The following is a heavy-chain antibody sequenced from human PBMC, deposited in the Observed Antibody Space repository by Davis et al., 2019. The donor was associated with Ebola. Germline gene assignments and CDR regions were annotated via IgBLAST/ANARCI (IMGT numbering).Heavy chain of an antibody. CDR3: AREAALTLGAFDY. D-gene: IGHD7-27*01. Sequence: AASVKVSCKASGYTFTGYYMHWVRQAPGQGLEWMGWINPNSGGTNYAQKFQGWVTMTRDTSISTAYMELSRLRSDDTAVYYCAREAALTLGAFDYWGQGTLVTVSS. CDR2: INPNSGGT. J-gene: IGHJ4*02. V-gene: IGHV1-2*04. CDR1: GYTFTGYY.